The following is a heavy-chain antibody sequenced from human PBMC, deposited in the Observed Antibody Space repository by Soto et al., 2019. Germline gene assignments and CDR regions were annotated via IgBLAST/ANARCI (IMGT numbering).Heavy chain of an antibody. Sequence: PSETLSLTCTVSGGSISSGCYYWSWIRQHPGKGLEWIGYIYYSGSTYYNPSLNSRVTISVDTSKNQFSLKLSSVTAADTAVYYCASQAPRGRVDYYYGMDVWGQGTTVTVSS. V-gene: IGHV4-31*03. J-gene: IGHJ6*02. D-gene: IGHD3-16*01. CDR1: GGSISSGCYY. CDR2: IYYSGST. CDR3: ASQAPRGRVDYYYGMDV.